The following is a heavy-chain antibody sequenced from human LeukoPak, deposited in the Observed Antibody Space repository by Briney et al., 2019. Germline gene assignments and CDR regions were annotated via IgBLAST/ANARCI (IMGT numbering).Heavy chain of an antibody. D-gene: IGHD5-12*01. CDR3: ARGPLDSGYTYFDY. J-gene: IGHJ4*02. CDR2: FSYSGST. V-gene: IGHV4-59*02. Sequence: SETLSLTCTVSGASVSNYYWSWIRQPPGKGLEWIGYFSYSGSTNYDPSLKSRVTISVDTSKNQFSLKLSSVTAADTAVYYCARGPLDSGYTYFDYWGQGTLVSVAS. CDR1: GASVSNYY.